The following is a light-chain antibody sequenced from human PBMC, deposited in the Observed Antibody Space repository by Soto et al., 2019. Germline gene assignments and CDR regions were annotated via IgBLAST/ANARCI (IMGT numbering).Light chain of an antibody. CDR3: CSYTSSSTWV. J-gene: IGLJ3*02. CDR2: EVS. V-gene: IGLV2-14*01. Sequence: QSALTQPASVSGSPGQSITISCTGTSSDVGGYNYVSWYQHHPGKAPKLMIYEVSNRTSGVSNRFSGSKSGNTASLTISGLQAEDEADYYCCSYTSSSTWVFGGGTKVTVL. CDR1: SSDVGGYNY.